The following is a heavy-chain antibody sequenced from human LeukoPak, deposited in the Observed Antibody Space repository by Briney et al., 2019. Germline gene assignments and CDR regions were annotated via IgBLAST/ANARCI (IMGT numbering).Heavy chain of an antibody. V-gene: IGHV1-24*01. CDR1: GYTLTELS. Sequence: ASVKVSCKVSGYTLTELSMHWVRQAPGKGLEWMGGFDPEDGETIYAQKFQGRVTMTEDTSTDTAYMELSSLRPEDTAVYYCATVSSLIPYYYDSSGYYHFDYWGQGTLVTVSS. D-gene: IGHD3-22*01. J-gene: IGHJ4*02. CDR3: ATVSSLIPYYYDSSGYYHFDY. CDR2: FDPEDGET.